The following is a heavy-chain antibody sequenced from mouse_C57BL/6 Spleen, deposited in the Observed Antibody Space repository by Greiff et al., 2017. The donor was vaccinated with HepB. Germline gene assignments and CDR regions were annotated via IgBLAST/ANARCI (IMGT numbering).Heavy chain of an antibody. J-gene: IGHJ3*01. CDR2: IYPGSGST. CDR3: AHGIYYGSSWAY. V-gene: IGHV1-55*01. CDR1: GYTFTSYW. Sequence: QVQLKQPGAELVKPGASVKMSCKASGYTFTSYWITWVKQRPGQGLEWIGDIYPGSGSTNYNEKFKSKATLTVDTSSSTAYMQLSSLTSEDSAVYYCAHGIYYGSSWAYWGQGTLVTVSA. D-gene: IGHD1-1*01.